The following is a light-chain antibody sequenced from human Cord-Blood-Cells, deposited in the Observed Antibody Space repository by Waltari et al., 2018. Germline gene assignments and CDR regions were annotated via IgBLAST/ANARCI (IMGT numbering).Light chain of an antibody. J-gene: IGLJ1*01. CDR1: SSDAAGYMY. CDR3: CSYAGSYTDV. CDR2: DVS. V-gene: IGLV2-11*01. Sequence: ALTHPRPVPQSPVQSAPISSPGTSSDAAGYMYVSWYQQHPENAPKLMLDDVSKRPAGVPDRFSGSKSGNTASLTISGLQAEDEADYYCCSYAGSYTDVFGTGTKVTVL.